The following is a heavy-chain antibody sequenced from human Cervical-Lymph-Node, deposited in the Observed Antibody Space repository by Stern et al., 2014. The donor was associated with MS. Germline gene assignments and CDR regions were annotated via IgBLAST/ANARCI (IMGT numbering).Heavy chain of an antibody. V-gene: IGHV2-5*02. CDR1: GFSLSTSGVG. D-gene: IGHD3-3*02. Sequence: QVTLKESGPTLVKPTQTLTLTCTFSGFSLSTSGVGVGWIRQPPGKALEXLALIYWDDDKRYSPSLKSRLTITKDTSKNQVVLTMTNVDPVDTATYYCARISSRYYYYGMDVWGQGTTVTVSS. CDR2: IYWDDDK. CDR3: ARISSRYYYYGMDV. J-gene: IGHJ6*02.